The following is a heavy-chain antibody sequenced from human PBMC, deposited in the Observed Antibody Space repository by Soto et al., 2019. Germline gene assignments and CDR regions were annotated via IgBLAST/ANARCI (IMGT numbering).Heavy chain of an antibody. CDR1: GDSISSASYF. V-gene: IGHV4-39*01. CDR3: VRFYGYYVNGVKRSDFDV. D-gene: IGHD3-22*01. CDR2: VYFVGNS. J-gene: IGHJ4*02. Sequence: SETLSLTCTVSGDSISSASYFWGWIRQPPGKGLEWIGSVYFVGNSYYNPSLKSRVSISVDASKNQFSLRLSSLTAADTGVYQCVRFYGYYVNGVKRSDFDVCGQGTLGIGSS.